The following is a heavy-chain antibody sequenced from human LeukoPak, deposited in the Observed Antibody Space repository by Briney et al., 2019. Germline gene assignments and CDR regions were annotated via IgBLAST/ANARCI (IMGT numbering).Heavy chain of an antibody. Sequence: SETLSLTCTVSGGSVRSDTYYWSWIRQPPGKGLEWIGYVYYSGRTNYNPSLKSRVTISVDTSKNKFSLKLNSVIAADTAVYYCVREAATYYDDSSDYYRQTELFDVWGQGTMVTVSS. CDR2: VYYSGRT. D-gene: IGHD3-22*01. J-gene: IGHJ3*01. CDR1: GGSVRSDTYY. V-gene: IGHV4-61*01. CDR3: VREAATYYDDSSDYYRQTELFDV.